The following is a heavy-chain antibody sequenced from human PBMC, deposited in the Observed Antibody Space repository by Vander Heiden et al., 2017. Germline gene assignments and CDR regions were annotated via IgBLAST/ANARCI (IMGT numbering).Heavy chain of an antibody. D-gene: IGHD5-12*01. CDR2: ISCTGNTA. J-gene: IGHJ4*02. V-gene: IGHV3-23*01. Sequence: EVKLLESGGGLVQPGGSLRLSCVGSGFTVSRLDMCLVRQTSAKGLEWVAAISCTGNTANYADSVKGRFTISRDNSKNMLFLDMNSLRAEDTGVYFCAKDPYSYGYDIVTYFDCWGQGTQVTVSS. CDR1: GFTVSRLD. CDR3: AKDPYSYGYDIVTYFDC.